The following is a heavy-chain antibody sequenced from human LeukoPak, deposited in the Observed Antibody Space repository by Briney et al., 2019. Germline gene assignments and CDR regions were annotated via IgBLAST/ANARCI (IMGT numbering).Heavy chain of an antibody. CDR1: GFTFSSYA. D-gene: IGHD1/OR15-1a*01. Sequence: PGGSLRPSCAAFGFTFSSYAMSWVRQAPGQGLEWVSGISASAISTFYADSVKGRFTISRDNSKNTLYLQVNNLRAGDTAVYYCAKVWRGEQPVGYYMDVWGKGTTVTVSS. CDR2: ISASAIST. CDR3: AKVWRGEQPVGYYMDV. J-gene: IGHJ6*03. V-gene: IGHV3-23*01.